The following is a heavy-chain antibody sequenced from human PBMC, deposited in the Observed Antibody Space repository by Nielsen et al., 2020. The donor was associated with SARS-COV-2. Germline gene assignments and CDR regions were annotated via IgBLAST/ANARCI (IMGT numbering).Heavy chain of an antibody. V-gene: IGHV3-23*01. D-gene: IGHD2-2*01. CDR3: ARDHQLPPVYYCYYGMDV. CDR2: ISGSGGST. CDR1: GFTFSSYA. Sequence: GESLKISCAASGFTFSSYAMSWVRQAPGKGLEWVSAISGSGGSTYYADSVKGRFTISRDNAKNSLYLQMNSLRAEDTAVYYCARDHQLPPVYYCYYGMDVWGQGTTVTVSS. J-gene: IGHJ6*02.